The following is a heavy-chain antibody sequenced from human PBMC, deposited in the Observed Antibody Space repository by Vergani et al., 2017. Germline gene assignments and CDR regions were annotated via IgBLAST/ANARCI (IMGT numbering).Heavy chain of an antibody. CDR1: GGTFSSYA. D-gene: IGHD2-15*01. J-gene: IGHJ3*02. V-gene: IGHV1-69*06. CDR3: ANSGVVVAATPDAFDI. CDR2: IIPIFGTA. Sequence: QVQLVQSGAEVKKPGSSVKVSCKASGGTFSSYAISWVRQAPGQGLEWMGGIIPIFGTANYAQKFQGRVTITADKSTSTAYMELSSLRSEDTAVYYCANSGVVVAATPDAFDIWGQGTMVTVSS.